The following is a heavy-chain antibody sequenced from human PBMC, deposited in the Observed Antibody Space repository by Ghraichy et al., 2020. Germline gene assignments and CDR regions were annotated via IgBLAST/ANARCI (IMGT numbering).Heavy chain of an antibody. D-gene: IGHD3-16*01. V-gene: IGHV4-59*08. Sequence: SETLSLTCTVSGGSISSYYWSWIRQPPGKGLEWIGYIYYSGSTNYNPSLKSRVTISVDTSKNQFSLKLSSVTAADTAVYYCATQGGGYYYYGMDVWGQGTTVTVCS. J-gene: IGHJ6*02. CDR3: ATQGGGYYYYGMDV. CDR1: GGSISSYY. CDR2: IYYSGST.